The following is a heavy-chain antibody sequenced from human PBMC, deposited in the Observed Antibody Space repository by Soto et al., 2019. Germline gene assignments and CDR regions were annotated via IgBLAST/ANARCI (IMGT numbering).Heavy chain of an antibody. CDR1: GYTFTGYQ. CDR3: ARAASPYYDNPAGNWLNP. CDR2: VKPFNGVT. V-gene: IGHV1-2*02. Sequence: ASVKVSCKASGYTFTGYQLHWVRQAPGQGLLWMGSVKPFNGVTNIAQKFQGRVTLTGDTSDNTAYMELNRLTPDDTAVYFCARAASPYYDNPAGNWLNPWGQGSLVAIYS. J-gene: IGHJ5*02. D-gene: IGHD3-9*01.